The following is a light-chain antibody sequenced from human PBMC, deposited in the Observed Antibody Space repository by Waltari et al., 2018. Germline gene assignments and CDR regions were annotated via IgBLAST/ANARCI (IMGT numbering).Light chain of an antibody. CDR3: CSYAGSGTYV. J-gene: IGLJ1*01. CDR1: NSDVGVYNF. CDR2: EVI. V-gene: IGLV2-23*02. Sequence: QSALTQPASVSGTPGQSITISCTGTNSDVGVYNFVSWYQHHPGKAPTLMICEVIKRHSGVSNRFSDSKSGNTASLTISGLQAEDEADYYCCSYAGSGTYVFGTGTKVTVL.